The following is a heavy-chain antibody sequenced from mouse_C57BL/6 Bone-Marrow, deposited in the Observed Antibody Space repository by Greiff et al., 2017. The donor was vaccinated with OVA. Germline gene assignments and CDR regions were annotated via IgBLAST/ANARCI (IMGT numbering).Heavy chain of an antibody. J-gene: IGHJ2*01. CDR1: GYPFTDYY. D-gene: IGHD1-1*01. CDR3: ARDGSRRGYFDY. CDR2: IFPGSGIT. Sequence: QVQLQQSGPELVKPGASVKISCKASGYPFTDYYINWVKQRPGQGLEWIGWIFPGSGITYYNEKFKGKATRTVDKSSSTSYMLISSLTSEDSAVYFCARDGSRRGYFDYWGQGTTLTVSS. V-gene: IGHV1-75*01.